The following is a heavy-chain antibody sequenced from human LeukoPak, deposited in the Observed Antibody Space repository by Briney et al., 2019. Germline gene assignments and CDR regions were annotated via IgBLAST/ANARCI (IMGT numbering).Heavy chain of an antibody. V-gene: IGHV1-46*01. J-gene: IGHJ6*03. CDR2: INPSGGST. D-gene: IGHD3-3*01. CDR1: GGTFSSYA. Sequence: ASVKVSCKASGGTFSSYAISWVRQAPGQGLEWMGIINPSGGSTSYAQKFQGRVTMTRDMSTSTVYMELSSLRSEDTAVYYCARDVRDYDFWSGPPDYYYYYYMDVWGKGTTVTVSS. CDR3: ARDVRDYDFWSGPPDYYYYYYMDV.